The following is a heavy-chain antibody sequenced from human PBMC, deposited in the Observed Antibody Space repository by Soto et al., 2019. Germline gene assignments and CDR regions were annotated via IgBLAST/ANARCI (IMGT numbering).Heavy chain of an antibody. J-gene: IGHJ4*02. CDR1: GGPISSSRYY. CDR3: AIDMIAVAGLYHFDY. Sequence: SETLSLTCFVSGGPISSSRYYWGWIRQPPGKGLEWIGSIYYSGSTYYNPSLKSRVTISVDTPNNQFSLRLSSVTAADTALYYCAIDMIAVAGLYHFDYCGQGSLVTVSS. CDR2: IYYSGST. V-gene: IGHV4-39*02. D-gene: IGHD6-19*01.